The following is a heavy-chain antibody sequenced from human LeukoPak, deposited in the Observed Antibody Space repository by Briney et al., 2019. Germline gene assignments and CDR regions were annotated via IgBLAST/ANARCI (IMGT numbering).Heavy chain of an antibody. D-gene: IGHD3-16*01. Sequence: GGSLRLSCAASGFTFSTYTMYWVRHPPGKRLEWVSIIGNNGGGIHYADSVEGRFTISRDNFKNALYLQMNSLRAEDTALYYCARKLWHRNDCWGQGTLVTVSS. CDR2: IGNNGGGI. V-gene: IGHV3-23*01. J-gene: IGHJ4*02. CDR1: GFTFSTYT. CDR3: ARKLWHRNDC.